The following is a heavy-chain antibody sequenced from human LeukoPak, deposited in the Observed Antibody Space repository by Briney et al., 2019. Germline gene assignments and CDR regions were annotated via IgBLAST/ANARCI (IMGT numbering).Heavy chain of an antibody. Sequence: PGGSLRLSCAASGFTFSDYYMSWIRQAPGKGLEWVANIKQDGSEKYYVDSVKGRFTISRDNAKNSLYLQMNSLRAEDTAVYYCARESLYCSSTSCTSPHFDYWGQGTLVTVSS. CDR1: GFTFSDYY. J-gene: IGHJ4*02. V-gene: IGHV3-7*01. CDR2: IKQDGSEK. D-gene: IGHD2-2*01. CDR3: ARESLYCSSTSCTSPHFDY.